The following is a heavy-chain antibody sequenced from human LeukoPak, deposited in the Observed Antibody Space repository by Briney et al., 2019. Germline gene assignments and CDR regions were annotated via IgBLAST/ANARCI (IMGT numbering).Heavy chain of an antibody. D-gene: IGHD5-12*01. CDR1: GFTVYSHY. CDR3: ARSVDIDY. Sequence: GGSLRLSCAASGFTVYSHYLSWVRQAPGKGLEWVSYISSSSSTIYYADSVKGRFTISRDNAKNSLYLQMNSLRAEDTAVYYCARSVDIDYWGQGTLVTVSS. CDR2: ISSSSSTI. J-gene: IGHJ4*02. V-gene: IGHV3-48*01.